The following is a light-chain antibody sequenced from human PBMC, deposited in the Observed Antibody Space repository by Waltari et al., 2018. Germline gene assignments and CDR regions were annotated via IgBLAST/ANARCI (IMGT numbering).Light chain of an antibody. CDR2: GAS. Sequence: ETVMTQSPATLCVSPGERATLSCRASQSVSSSLAWYQQKRGQAPRLLIYGASTRATGIPARFSGSGSGTEFTLTISSLQSEDFAVYYCQQYNNWPPITFGQGTRLEIK. V-gene: IGKV3-15*01. J-gene: IGKJ5*01. CDR3: QQYNNWPPIT. CDR1: QSVSSS.